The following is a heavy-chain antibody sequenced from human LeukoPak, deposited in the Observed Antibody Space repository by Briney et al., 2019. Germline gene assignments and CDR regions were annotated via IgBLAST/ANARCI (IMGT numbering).Heavy chain of an antibody. Sequence: GGSLRLSCAASGFSVSSDYMNWVRQAPGKGLEWVSVVYVGGGTDYADSVKGRFTISRDIPKNTLYLQMNGLRVEDTAVYYCARDTTRDGFDYWGQGTLVTVSS. CDR2: VYVGGGT. D-gene: IGHD5-24*01. J-gene: IGHJ4*02. CDR1: GFSVSSDY. CDR3: ARDTTRDGFDY. V-gene: IGHV3-53*01.